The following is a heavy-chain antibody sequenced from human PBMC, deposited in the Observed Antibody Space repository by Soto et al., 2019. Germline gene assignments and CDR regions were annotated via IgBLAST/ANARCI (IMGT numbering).Heavy chain of an antibody. J-gene: IGHJ4*02. Sequence: QVQLVESGGGVVQPGRTLRLSCAASGCTLSRYTMYWVRQARDKGMECVAATSSDGSDKYYADYVKGRFTISRDNAKNTLFLQMNSLTTEDTAVYYCARERSLAVAAPGDWGQGTLVTVST. CDR1: GCTLSRYT. CDR3: ARERSLAVAAPGD. D-gene: IGHD6-19*01. CDR2: TSSDGSDK. V-gene: IGHV3-30-3*01.